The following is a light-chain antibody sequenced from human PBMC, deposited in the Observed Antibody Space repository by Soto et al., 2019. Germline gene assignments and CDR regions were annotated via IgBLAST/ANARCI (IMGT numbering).Light chain of an antibody. CDR2: GAS. Sequence: EIVLTQSPGTLSLSPGERATLSCRASQSVSSSYLAWYQQKPGQAPRLLIYGASSRATGIPDRFSGSGSGTDFTLTISRLEPVDFAVYYCQQYGSSPGTFGGGTKVEIK. CDR3: QQYGSSPGT. J-gene: IGKJ4*01. CDR1: QSVSSSY. V-gene: IGKV3-20*01.